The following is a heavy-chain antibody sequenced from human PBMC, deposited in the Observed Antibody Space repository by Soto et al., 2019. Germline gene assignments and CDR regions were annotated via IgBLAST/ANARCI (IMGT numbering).Heavy chain of an antibody. V-gene: IGHV1-3*01. CDR2: INPGNGDR. J-gene: IGHJ4*02. CDR1: GYTFTTYP. Sequence: ASVKVSCKASGYTFTTYPIHWVRQAPGQGLEWMGWINPGNGDRDYLQKFQGRVTVTRDTSASTAYMELSSLTSEDTAVYYCARDYSSVWYFDYWGQGTLVTVSS. D-gene: IGHD6-25*01. CDR3: ARDYSSVWYFDY.